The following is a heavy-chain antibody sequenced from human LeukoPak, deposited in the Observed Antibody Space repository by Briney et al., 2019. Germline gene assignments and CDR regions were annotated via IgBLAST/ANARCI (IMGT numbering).Heavy chain of an antibody. Sequence: PSETLSLTCAVYGGSFSGYYWSWIRQPPGKGLEWIGEINHSGSTNYNPSLKGRVTISVDTSKNQFSLKLSSVTAADTAVYYCARGSVKFDYWGQGTLVTVSS. CDR2: INHSGST. J-gene: IGHJ4*02. CDR1: GGSFSGYY. V-gene: IGHV4-34*01. D-gene: IGHD3-10*01. CDR3: ARGSVKFDY.